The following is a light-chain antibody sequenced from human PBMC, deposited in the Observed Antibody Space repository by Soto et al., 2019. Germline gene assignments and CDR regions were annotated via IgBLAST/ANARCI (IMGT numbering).Light chain of an antibody. J-gene: IGKJ1*01. V-gene: IGKV1-5*01. CDR1: QSISSR. Sequence: DRVTITCRASQSISSRLAWYQQEPGKAPKLLIYDASSLESGVPSRFSGSGSGTEFTLTISSLQPDDFAIYYCQQYKSLWTFGQGTKVDIK. CDR3: QQYKSLWT. CDR2: DAS.